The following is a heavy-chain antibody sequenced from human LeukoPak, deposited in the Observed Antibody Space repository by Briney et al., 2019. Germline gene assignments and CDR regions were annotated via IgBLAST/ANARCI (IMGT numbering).Heavy chain of an antibody. CDR2: IYYSGST. Sequence: PSETLSLTCTVSGGSISSYYWSWIRQPPGKGLEWIGYIYYSGSTNYNPSLKSRVTISVDTSKNQFSLKLSSVTAADTAVYYCARYCSSTSDPYYYYYMDVWGKGTTVTVSS. V-gene: IGHV4-59*01. CDR3: ARYCSSTSDPYYYYYMDV. J-gene: IGHJ6*03. D-gene: IGHD2-2*01. CDR1: GGSISSYY.